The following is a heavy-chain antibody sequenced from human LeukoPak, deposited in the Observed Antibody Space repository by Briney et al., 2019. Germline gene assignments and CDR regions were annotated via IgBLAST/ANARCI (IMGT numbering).Heavy chain of an antibody. D-gene: IGHD5-24*01. CDR2: INPSGGST. Sequence: GASVKVSCKASGYTFTSYYMHWVRQAPGQGLEWMGIINPSGGSTSYAQKFQGRVTMTRDTSTSTVYMELSSLRSEDTAVYYCAREGAGDGYNYNWFDPWGQGTLVTVSS. V-gene: IGHV1-46*03. CDR1: GYTFTSYY. J-gene: IGHJ5*02. CDR3: AREGAGDGYNYNWFDP.